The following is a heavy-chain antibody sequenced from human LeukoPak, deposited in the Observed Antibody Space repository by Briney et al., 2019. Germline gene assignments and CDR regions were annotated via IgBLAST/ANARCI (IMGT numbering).Heavy chain of an antibody. V-gene: IGHV4-31*03. Sequence: SETLSLTCTVSGGSITSGGYYWSWIRQRPGKGLEWIGTIYYSGTTYYIPSLKSRVTISIDTFKNQFSLKLTSVTAADTAVYYCARHLGGSSWFDYWGQGTLVSVSS. CDR3: ARHLGGSSWFDY. CDR1: GGSITSGGYY. CDR2: IYYSGTT. J-gene: IGHJ4*02. D-gene: IGHD6-13*01.